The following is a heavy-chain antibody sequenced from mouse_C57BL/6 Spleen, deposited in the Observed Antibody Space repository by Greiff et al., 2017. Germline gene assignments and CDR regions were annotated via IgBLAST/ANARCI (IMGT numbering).Heavy chain of an antibody. J-gene: IGHJ3*01. CDR1: GYTFTSYW. CDR3: ARSAYYGNYDLPAY. V-gene: IGHV1-64*01. D-gene: IGHD2-10*01. Sequence: QVQLQQPGAELVKPGASVKLSCKASGYTFTSYWMHWVKQRPGQGLEWIGMIHPNSGSTNYNEKFKSKATLTVDKSSSTAYMQLSSLTSEDSAVYYCARSAYYGNYDLPAYWGQGTLVTVSA. CDR2: IHPNSGST.